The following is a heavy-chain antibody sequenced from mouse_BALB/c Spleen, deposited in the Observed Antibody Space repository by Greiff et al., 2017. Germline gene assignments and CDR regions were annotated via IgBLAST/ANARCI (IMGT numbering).Heavy chain of an antibody. CDR2: INPSNGGT. CDR1: GYTFTSYY. V-gene: IGHV1S81*02. CDR3: TRWKNDYDGFAY. Sequence: QVQLQQPGAELVKPGASVKLSCKASGYTFTSYYMSWVKQRPGKGLEWIGGINPSNGGTNFNEKFKSKATLTVDKSSSTAYMQLSSLTSEDSAVYYCTRWKNDYDGFAYWGQGTLVTVSA. J-gene: IGHJ3*01. D-gene: IGHD2-4*01.